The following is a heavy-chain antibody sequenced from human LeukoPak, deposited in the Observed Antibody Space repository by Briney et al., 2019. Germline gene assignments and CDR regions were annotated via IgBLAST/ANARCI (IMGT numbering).Heavy chain of an antibody. V-gene: IGHV4-34*01. CDR3: ARGRGHPGYYYYYMDV. CDR2: INHSGST. CDR1: GFTFSSYE. J-gene: IGHJ6*03. Sequence: GSLRLSCAASGFTFSSYEMNWVRQPPGKGLEWIGEINHSGSTNYNPSLKSRVTISVDTSKNQFSLKLSSVTAADTAVYYCARGRGHPGYYYYYMDVWGKGTTVTVSS.